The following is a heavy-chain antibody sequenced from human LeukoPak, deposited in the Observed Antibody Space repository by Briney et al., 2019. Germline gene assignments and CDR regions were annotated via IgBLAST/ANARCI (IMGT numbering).Heavy chain of an antibody. CDR3: AKAPH. CDR1: GLTFSSCA. Sequence: GGSLRLSCAASGLTFSSCAMSWVRQAPGKGLEWVSAISGSGDNTYYADSVKGRFTISRDNSKNTLHLQLNSLRAEDTAIYYCAKAPHWGQGTTVTVSS. J-gene: IGHJ6*02. CDR2: ISGSGDNT. V-gene: IGHV3-23*01.